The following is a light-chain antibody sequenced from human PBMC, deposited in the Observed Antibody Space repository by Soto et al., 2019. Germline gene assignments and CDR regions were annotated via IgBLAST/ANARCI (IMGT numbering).Light chain of an antibody. CDR2: EVS. CDR1: SSDIGAYDY. CDR3: TSYASSTTLYV. V-gene: IGLV2-14*01. Sequence: QSALTQPASVSGSPGQSITISCTGTSSDIGAYDYVSWYQQHPGKAPRLMIYEVSNRPSEVSNRFSGSKSASTASLTISGRQAEDEADYYCTSYASSTTLYVLGTGTKLTVL. J-gene: IGLJ1*01.